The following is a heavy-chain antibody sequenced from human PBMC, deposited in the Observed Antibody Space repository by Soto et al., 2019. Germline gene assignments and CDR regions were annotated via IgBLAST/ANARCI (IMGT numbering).Heavy chain of an antibody. CDR1: GGSISSYY. CDR3: ASPGTDSSGYYFDY. V-gene: IGHV4-59*01. D-gene: IGHD5-18*01. CDR2: IYYSGST. J-gene: IGHJ4*02. Sequence: PSETLSLTCTVSGGSISSYYWSWIRQPPGKGLEWIGYIYYSGSTNYNPSLKSRVTISVDTSKNQFSLKLSSVTAADTAVYYCASPGTDSSGYYFDYWGQGTLVTVSS.